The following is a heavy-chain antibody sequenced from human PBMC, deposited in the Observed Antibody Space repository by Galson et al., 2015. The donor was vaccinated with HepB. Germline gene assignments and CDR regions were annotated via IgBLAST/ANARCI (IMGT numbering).Heavy chain of an antibody. CDR1: GFTFSSYS. J-gene: IGHJ4*02. V-gene: IGHV3-48*02. CDR3: ASIYSSWYAFDY. D-gene: IGHD6-13*01. CDR2: TSSSSTI. Sequence: SLRLSCAASGFTFSSYSMNWVRQAPGKGLEWVSYTSSSSTIYYADSVKGRFTISRDNAKNSLYLQMNSLRDEDTAVYYCASIYSSWYAFDYWGQGTLVTVSS.